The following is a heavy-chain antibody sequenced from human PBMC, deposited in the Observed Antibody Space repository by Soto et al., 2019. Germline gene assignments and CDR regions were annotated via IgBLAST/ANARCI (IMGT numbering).Heavy chain of an antibody. CDR3: ARGVLELLLRDSYYDYMDV. CDR2: IDDTGST. Sequence: QVQLQESGPGLAKPSETLSLTCTVSGDSISSSYWNWIRQAPGKGLAWIGYIDDTGSTNYNPSLKIRVTLSVDPSYNQYSLKLSSVTDADTAVYYCARGVLELLLRDSYYDYMDVWGKGTTVTVSS. J-gene: IGHJ6*03. V-gene: IGHV4-59*01. CDR1: GDSISSSY. D-gene: IGHD3-3*01.